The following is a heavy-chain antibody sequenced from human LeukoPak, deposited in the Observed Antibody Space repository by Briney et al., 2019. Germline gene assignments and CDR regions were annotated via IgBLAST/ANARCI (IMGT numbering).Heavy chain of an antibody. Sequence: GGSLRLSCAAFAFTFSRYAIHWVRQAPGKGLEWVAVISYDGSDIYYADSVKGRFTISRDNSKNSLYLQMNSLRTEDTAFYYCAKVRPTRFVESSGWLELGYWGQGTLVTVSS. V-gene: IGHV3-30-3*01. CDR1: AFTFSRYA. J-gene: IGHJ4*02. D-gene: IGHD6-19*01. CDR2: ISYDGSDI. CDR3: AKVRPTRFVESSGWLELGY.